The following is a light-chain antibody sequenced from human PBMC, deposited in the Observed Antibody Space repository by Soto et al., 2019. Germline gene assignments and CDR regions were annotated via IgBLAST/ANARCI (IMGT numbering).Light chain of an antibody. CDR2: EVS. CDR1: SSDVGSYNL. J-gene: IGLJ2*01. Sequence: QSALTQPASVSGSPGQSITISCTGTSSDVGSYNLVSWYQQHPGKAPKLMIYEVSKRPSGVSNRFSGSKSGNTASLTISGLQAEDEADYYCCSYAGSSTFNVVFGGGTKVT. V-gene: IGLV2-23*02. CDR3: CSYAGSSTFNVV.